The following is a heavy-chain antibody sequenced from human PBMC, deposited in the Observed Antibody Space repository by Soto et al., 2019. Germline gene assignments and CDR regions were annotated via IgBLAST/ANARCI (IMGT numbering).Heavy chain of an antibody. CDR2: IYYSGST. Sequence: QVQLQESGPGLVKPSQTLSLTCTVSGGSISSGGYYWSWIRQHPGKGLEWIGYIYYSGSTYYNPSLKSRVTISVDTSKNQFSLKLSSVTAADTAVYYCARVEACTNGVCKAGRAQTFDYWGQGTLVTVSS. CDR1: GGSISSGGYY. J-gene: IGHJ4*02. CDR3: ARVEACTNGVCKAGRAQTFDY. D-gene: IGHD2-8*01. V-gene: IGHV4-31*03.